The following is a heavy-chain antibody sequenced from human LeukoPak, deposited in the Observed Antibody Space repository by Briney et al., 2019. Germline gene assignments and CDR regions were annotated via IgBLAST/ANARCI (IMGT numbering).Heavy chain of an antibody. J-gene: IGHJ4*02. D-gene: IGHD6-13*01. Sequence: SETLSLTCTVSGGSISSYYWSWIRQPAGKGLEWIGRIYTSGSTNYNPSLKSRVTMSVDTSKNQISLKLSSVTAADTAVYYCARDIAAAGRGRYFDYWGQGTLVTVSS. CDR3: ARDIAAAGRGRYFDY. CDR2: IYTSGST. V-gene: IGHV4-4*07. CDR1: GGSISSYY.